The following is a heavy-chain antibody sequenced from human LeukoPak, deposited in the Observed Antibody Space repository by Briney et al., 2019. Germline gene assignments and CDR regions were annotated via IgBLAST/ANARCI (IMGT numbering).Heavy chain of an antibody. Sequence: GGSLRLSCAASGFTFSSYEMNWARQAPGKGLEWVSAISDSGNTYHADSVKGRFTISRDSSKNTLFLQMNRLRPEDAAVYYCAKAPVTTCRGAYCYPFDYWGQGTLVTVSS. CDR3: AKAPVTTCRGAYCYPFDY. CDR1: GFTFSSYE. CDR2: ISDSGNT. J-gene: IGHJ4*02. D-gene: IGHD2-21*01. V-gene: IGHV3-23*01.